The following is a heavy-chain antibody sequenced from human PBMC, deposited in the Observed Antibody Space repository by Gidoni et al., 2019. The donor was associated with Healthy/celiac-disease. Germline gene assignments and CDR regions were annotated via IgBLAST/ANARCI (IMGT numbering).Heavy chain of an antibody. J-gene: IGHJ1*01. CDR2: ISSSSSYI. V-gene: IGHV3-21*01. D-gene: IGHD6-13*01. Sequence: EVQLVESGGGLVKPGGSLRLSCAASGFTFSSYSMNWDRQAPGKALEWVSSISSSSSYIYYAASLKGRFTISRDNAKNSLYLQMNSLSAEDTAGYYCARESGYSSSWYRGRAEYFQHWGQCTLIHRLL. CDR1: GFTFSSYS. CDR3: ARESGYSSSWYRGRAEYFQH.